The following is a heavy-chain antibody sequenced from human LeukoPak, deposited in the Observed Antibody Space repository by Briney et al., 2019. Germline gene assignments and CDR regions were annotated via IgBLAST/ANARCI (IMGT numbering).Heavy chain of an antibody. CDR1: GFTFSSYG. V-gene: IGHV3-30*02. D-gene: IGHD2-15*01. CDR2: IRYDGSNK. J-gene: IGHJ5*02. Sequence: QAGGSLRLSCAASGFTFSSYGMHWVRQAPGKGLEWVAFIRYDGSNKYYADSVKGRFTISRDNSKNTLYLQMNSLRAEDTAVYYCAKDARYCSGGSCSTWGRGTLVTVSS. CDR3: AKDARYCSGGSCST.